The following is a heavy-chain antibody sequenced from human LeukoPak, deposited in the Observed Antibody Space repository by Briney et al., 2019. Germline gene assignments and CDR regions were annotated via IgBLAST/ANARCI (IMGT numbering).Heavy chain of an antibody. CDR2: IYFSGSS. V-gene: IGHV4-39*01. J-gene: IGHJ4*02. D-gene: IGHD5-18*01. CDR3: ARQAPGYSYGYVY. Sequence: SETLSLTCTVSGGSISSSSYYWGWIRQPPGKGLEWVGSIYFSGSSYYNPSLKSQVTISVDTSKSHFSLKLSSVTAADTAVYYCARQAPGYSYGYVYWGQGTLVTVSS. CDR1: GGSISSSSYY.